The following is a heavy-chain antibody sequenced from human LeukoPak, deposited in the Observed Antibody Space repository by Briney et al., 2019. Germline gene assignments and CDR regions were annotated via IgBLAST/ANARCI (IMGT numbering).Heavy chain of an antibody. J-gene: IGHJ4*02. V-gene: IGHV3-30*03. CDR1: QFTFSTYD. CDR3: AREVATRLGDYFDY. D-gene: IGHD5-12*01. CDR2: ILHDGTTK. Sequence: GGSLRLSCAASQFTFSTYDMHWVRQAPGKGLEWVAVILHDGTTKNYADSVKGRFTISRDNSKNTLYLQMNSLRAEDTAVYYCAREVATRLGDYFDYWGQGTLVTVSS.